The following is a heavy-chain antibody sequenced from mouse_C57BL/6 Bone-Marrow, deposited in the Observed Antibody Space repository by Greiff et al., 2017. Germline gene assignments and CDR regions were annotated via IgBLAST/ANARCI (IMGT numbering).Heavy chain of an antibody. Sequence: VQLKVSGAELVRPGASVKLSCTASGFNIKDDYMHWVKQRPEQGLEWIGWIDPENGDTEYASKFQGKATITADTSSNTAYLQLSSLTSEDTAVYYCTTITTVVADWYFDVWGTGTTVTVSS. D-gene: IGHD1-1*01. CDR3: TTITTVVADWYFDV. CDR2: IDPENGDT. CDR1: GFNIKDDY. V-gene: IGHV14-4*01. J-gene: IGHJ1*03.